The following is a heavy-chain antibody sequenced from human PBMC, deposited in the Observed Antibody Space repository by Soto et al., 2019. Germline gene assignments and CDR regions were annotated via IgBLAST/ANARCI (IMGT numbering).Heavy chain of an antibody. CDR2: ISYDGSNK. CDR3: ARGGGSGSSFVGYYYYTLGV. CDR1: GFTFSTYG. J-gene: IGHJ6*02. Sequence: QVQLVESGGGVVQPGRSLRLSCTASGFTFSTYGMHWVRQAPGKGLEWVTVISYDGSNKYYADSVKGRFTIPRDNSKNTLYLQMTSRRADDTAVYYCARGGGSGSSFVGYYYYTLGVWGQGTTVTVSS. D-gene: IGHD1-26*01. V-gene: IGHV3-33*01.